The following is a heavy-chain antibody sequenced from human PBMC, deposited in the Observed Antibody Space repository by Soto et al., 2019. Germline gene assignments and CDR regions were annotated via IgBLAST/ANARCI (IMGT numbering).Heavy chain of an antibody. D-gene: IGHD3-10*01. CDR3: ARGRGVRGAVDY. Sequence: QVQLQQWGAGLLKPSETLSLTCAVYGGSFSGYYWSWIRQPPGKGLEWIGEINHSGSTNYNPSLTRRVTISVATSKNQFCLTLSSVTAADTAVYYCARGRGVRGAVDYWGQGTLVTVSS. V-gene: IGHV4-34*01. J-gene: IGHJ4*02. CDR1: GGSFSGYY. CDR2: INHSGST.